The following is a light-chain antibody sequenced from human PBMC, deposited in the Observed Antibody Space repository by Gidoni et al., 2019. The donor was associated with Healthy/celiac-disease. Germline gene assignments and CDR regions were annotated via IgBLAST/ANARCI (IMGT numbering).Light chain of an antibody. CDR3: QVWDSSSDVV. J-gene: IGLJ2*01. Sequence: SYVLTQPPSVSVATGQTARITCGGNNIGSKSVHWYQQKQGQAPVLVVYDDSDRPSGIPERFSGSNSGNTATLTISRVEAGDEADYYCQVWDSSSDVVFGGGTKLTVL. CDR1: NIGSKS. CDR2: DDS. V-gene: IGLV3-21*02.